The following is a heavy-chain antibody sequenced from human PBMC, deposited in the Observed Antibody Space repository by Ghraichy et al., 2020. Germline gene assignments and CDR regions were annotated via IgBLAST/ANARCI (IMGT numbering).Heavy chain of an antibody. V-gene: IGHV5-51*01. J-gene: IGHJ4*02. Sequence: GESLNISCQGSGYTFTNYWIGWVRQVPGKGLEWMGIIHPGDSNFRYSPSFQGQVSFSVDKSTSTAYLQWNSLKASDTAMFYCVRQGISDRVLDYWGQGTLVTVSS. CDR3: VRQGISDRVLDY. CDR1: GYTFTNYW. CDR2: IHPGDSNF. D-gene: IGHD6-13*01.